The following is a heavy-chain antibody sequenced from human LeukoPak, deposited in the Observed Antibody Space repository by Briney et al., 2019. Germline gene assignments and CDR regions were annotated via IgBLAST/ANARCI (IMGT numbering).Heavy chain of an antibody. D-gene: IGHD6-13*01. CDR2: INHSGST. J-gene: IGHJ6*02. V-gene: IGHV4-34*01. Sequence: SETLSLTCAVYGGSFSGYYWSWIRQPPGKGLEWIGEINHSGSTNYNPSLKSRVTISVDTSKNQFSLKLSSVTAADTAVYYCARTSVSSWGHYYYYYGMDVWGQGTPVTVSS. CDR3: ARTSVSSWGHYYYYYGMDV. CDR1: GGSFSGYY.